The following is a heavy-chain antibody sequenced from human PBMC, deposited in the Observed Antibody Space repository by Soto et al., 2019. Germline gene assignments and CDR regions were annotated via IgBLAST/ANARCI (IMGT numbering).Heavy chain of an antibody. J-gene: IGHJ4*02. CDR3: AKDLRPDGRYDLDY. CDR2: ISGSGDSA. D-gene: IGHD3-3*01. CDR1: GFTFSNYA. Sequence: GGSLRLSCGASGFTFSNYAMSWVRQAPGKGLEWVSGISGSGDSAYYADSVKGRFTIFRDNSKNTLYLQMTSLRVEDTATYFCAKDLRPDGRYDLDYWGQGTLVTVSS. V-gene: IGHV3-23*01.